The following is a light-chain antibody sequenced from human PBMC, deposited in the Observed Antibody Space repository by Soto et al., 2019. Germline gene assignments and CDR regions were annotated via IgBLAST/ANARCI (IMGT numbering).Light chain of an antibody. CDR3: QQLNSFPIT. CDR2: AAS. CDR1: QVISSY. Sequence: DIQLTQAPSFLSASAGGRFNITCRASQVISSYLAWYQQKQGRAPKLLIYAASTLQSGVPSRLRGSGYGTELTITITSMQTEDFATYYCQQLNSFPITFGHGTRLEIK. J-gene: IGKJ5*01. V-gene: IGKV1-9*01.